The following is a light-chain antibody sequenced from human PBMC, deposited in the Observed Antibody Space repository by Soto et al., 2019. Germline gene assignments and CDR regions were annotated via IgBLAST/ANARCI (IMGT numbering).Light chain of an antibody. CDR2: AS. CDR1: QSVSDSY. CDR3: QHYGTSAL. J-gene: IGKJ3*01. V-gene: IGKV3-20*01. Sequence: DIVLTQSPGTLSLSPGERATLSCRASQSVSDSYLAWYQQKPGQAPRLLIYASSRATGIPDRFSGSGSGTDFTLTISRLEPEEFAVYYCQHYGTSALFGPGTKVDIK.